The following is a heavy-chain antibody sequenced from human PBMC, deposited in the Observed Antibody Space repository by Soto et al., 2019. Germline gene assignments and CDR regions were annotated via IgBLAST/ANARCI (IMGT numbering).Heavy chain of an antibody. V-gene: IGHV4-30-4*01. Sequence: SETLSLPCSISVASISSYDYYWSWFLQPPGKGLEWIGYISYSGSTYYNPSLKSRITISVDTSKTQFSLILSSVTAADTAVFYCAREVNNYYGMDVWGQGTTVTVSS. CDR1: VASISSYDYY. CDR2: ISYSGST. J-gene: IGHJ6*02. CDR3: AREVNNYYGMDV.